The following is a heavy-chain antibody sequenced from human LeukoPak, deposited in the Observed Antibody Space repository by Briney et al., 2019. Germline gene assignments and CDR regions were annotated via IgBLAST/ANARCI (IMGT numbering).Heavy chain of an antibody. J-gene: IGHJ4*02. D-gene: IGHD3-16*01. CDR1: AFTFNNYA. CDR3: AQGGEYFDY. CDR2: ISPSGIST. V-gene: IGHV3-23*01. Sequence: GGCLRLSCAASAFTFNNYAMSWVRQPPGKGPEWVSTISPSGISTYYADSVKGRFTISRDNSRNRLYLEMHSLRAEDTAVYYCAQGGEYFDYWGQGTLVTVSS.